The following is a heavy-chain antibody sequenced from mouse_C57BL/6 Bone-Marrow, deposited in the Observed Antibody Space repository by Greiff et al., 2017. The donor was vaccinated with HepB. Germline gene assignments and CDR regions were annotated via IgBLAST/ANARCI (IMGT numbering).Heavy chain of an antibody. J-gene: IGHJ2*01. CDR1: GYTFTDHT. CDR3: AGQIYYAYFDY. Sequence: VKLQESDAELVKPGASVKISCKVSGYTFTDHTIHWMKQRPEQGLEWIGYIYPRDGSTKYNEKFKGKATLTADKSSSTAYMQLNSLTSEDSAVYFCAGQIYYAYFDYWGQGTTLTVSS. D-gene: IGHD2-1*01. CDR2: IYPRDGST. V-gene: IGHV1-78*01.